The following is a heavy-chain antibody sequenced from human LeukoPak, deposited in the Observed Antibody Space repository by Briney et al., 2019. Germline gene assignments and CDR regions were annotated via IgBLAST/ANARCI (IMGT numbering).Heavy chain of an antibody. Sequence: PSETLSLTCTVSDGSISSYFWSWIRQPPGKGLEWIGYIYNRGSISYNPSLKSRVTISVDPSKSQFSLKLNSVTAADTAVYYCARAYYYGSGRYSAFAYWGQGTLVTVSS. J-gene: IGHJ4*02. V-gene: IGHV4-59*01. CDR1: DGSISSYF. CDR3: ARAYYYGSGRYSAFAY. D-gene: IGHD3-10*01. CDR2: IYNRGSI.